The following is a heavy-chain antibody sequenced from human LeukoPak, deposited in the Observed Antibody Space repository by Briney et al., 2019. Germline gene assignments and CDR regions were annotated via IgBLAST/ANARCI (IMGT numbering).Heavy chain of an antibody. V-gene: IGHV3-74*01. CDR3: VRDGDDFNFDY. Sequence: GGSLRLSCAASGFTFRSYWMHWVRQAPGKGLEWVSRVIRDGSFTNYADSVKGRFTISRDNAKNTLCLQMSGLRAEDTAVYFCVRDGDDFNFDYWGQGSLVTVSS. J-gene: IGHJ4*02. D-gene: IGHD5-24*01. CDR2: VIRDGSFT. CDR1: GFTFRSYW.